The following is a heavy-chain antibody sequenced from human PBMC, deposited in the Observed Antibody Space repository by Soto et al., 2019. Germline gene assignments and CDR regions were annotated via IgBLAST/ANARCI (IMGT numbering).Heavy chain of an antibody. V-gene: IGHV4-30-4*01. D-gene: IGHD3-22*01. J-gene: IGHJ4*02. CDR1: GDSISSGANY. CDR3: AREGRYHYYDSSGYGEPGAHFDY. CDR2: IYYSGST. Sequence: SETLSLTCTVSGDSISSGANYWSWIRQPPGKGLEWIGYIYYSGSTYYNPTLKSRVTISVDTSKNQFSLKLSSVTAADTAVYYCAREGRYHYYDSSGYGEPGAHFDYWGQGTLVTVSS.